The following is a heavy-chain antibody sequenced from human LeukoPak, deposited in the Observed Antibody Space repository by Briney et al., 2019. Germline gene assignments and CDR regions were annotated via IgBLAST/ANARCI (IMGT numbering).Heavy chain of an antibody. CDR2: ISYTGTYI. J-gene: IGHJ4*02. CDR3: AREGQQLAGFDY. D-gene: IGHD6-13*01. V-gene: IGHV3-21*01. CDR1: AFSLNAYN. Sequence: GGSLRLSCAASAFSLNAYNMNWVRQAPGKGLEWVSSISYTGTYIYYADSVKGRFTISRDNAKNSLYLQMNSLRAEDTAVYYCAREGQQLAGFDYRGQGTLVTVSS.